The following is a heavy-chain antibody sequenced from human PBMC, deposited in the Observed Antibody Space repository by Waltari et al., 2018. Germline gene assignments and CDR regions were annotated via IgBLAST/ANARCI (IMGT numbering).Heavy chain of an antibody. CDR1: GRPLSSGSYY. D-gene: IGHD3-10*01. CDR3: ARDGWGGS. J-gene: IGHJ4*02. Sequence: QVQLQESGPGLVKPSQTLSLPCSLSGRPLSSGSYYWSWIRPPAGQGLEWIGRIYTRGSTNYNPSLNSRVTISVDTSKNQFSLKLSSVTAADTAVYYCARDGWGGSWGQGTLVTVSS. CDR2: IYTRGST. V-gene: IGHV4-61*02.